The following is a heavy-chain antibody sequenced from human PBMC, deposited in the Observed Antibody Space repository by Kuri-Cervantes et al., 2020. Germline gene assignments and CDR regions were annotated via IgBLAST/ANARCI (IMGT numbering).Heavy chain of an antibody. J-gene: IGHJ4*02. CDR3: ARDLFDQ. CDR2: ITTSSSTI. V-gene: IGHV3-48*01. CDR1: GFTFRTYA. Sequence: GGSLRLSCVASGFTFRTYAMNWVRQAPGKGLEWISYITTSSSTIYYADSVKGRFTISRDNARDSLFLQMNSLRPEDTAVYYCARDLFDQWGQGIPVTVSS.